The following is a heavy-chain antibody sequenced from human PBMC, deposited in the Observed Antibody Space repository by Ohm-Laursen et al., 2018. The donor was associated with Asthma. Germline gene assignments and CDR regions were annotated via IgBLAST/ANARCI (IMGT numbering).Heavy chain of an antibody. V-gene: IGHV1-46*03. CDR1: GYTFTSYS. J-gene: IGHJ6*02. CDR3: AREYSSSLGYYYYGMDV. D-gene: IGHD6-6*01. Sequence: ASVKVSCKASGYTFTSYSMHWVRQAPGQGLEWMGIINPSGGSTSYAQKFQGRVTMTRDTSTSTVYMELSSLRSEDTAVYYCAREYSSSLGYYYYGMDVWGQGTTVTVSS. CDR2: INPSGGST.